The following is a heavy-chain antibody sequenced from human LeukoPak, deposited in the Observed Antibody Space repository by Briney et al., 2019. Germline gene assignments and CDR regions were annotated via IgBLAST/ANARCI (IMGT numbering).Heavy chain of an antibody. V-gene: IGHV4-4*02. CDR1: GGSITNTNY. J-gene: IGHJ4*02. D-gene: IGHD3-3*01. Sequence: SETLSLTCGVSGGSITNTNYWAWVRQPPGKGLEWIGEVNLQGSTNYNPSLMGRVAISVDKSENHISLQLTSVTAADTAVYYCARAPDDYDFWSGPFDYWGRGTLVTVSS. CDR2: VNLQGST. CDR3: ARAPDDYDFWSGPFDY.